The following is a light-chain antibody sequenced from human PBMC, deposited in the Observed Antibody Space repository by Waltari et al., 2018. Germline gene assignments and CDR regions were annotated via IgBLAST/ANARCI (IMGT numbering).Light chain of an antibody. CDR3: CSYAGTYTVRV. Sequence: QSALTQPRSVSGSPGQSVTISCTGTSSAVGAYNHVSWYQQHPGKAPKLMIYGVSKRPSGVPDRFSGSKSGNTASLTISGLQAEDEGDYYCCSYAGTYTVRVFGGGTKVT. CDR2: GVS. CDR1: SSAVGAYNH. J-gene: IGLJ3*02. V-gene: IGLV2-11*01.